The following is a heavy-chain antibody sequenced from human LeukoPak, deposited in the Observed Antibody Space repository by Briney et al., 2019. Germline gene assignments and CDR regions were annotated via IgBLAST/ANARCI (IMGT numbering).Heavy chain of an antibody. CDR3: ATETIGRHYDY. CDR2: ISGSGGST. V-gene: IGHV3-23*01. J-gene: IGHJ4*02. D-gene: IGHD1-14*01. Sequence: GGSLRLSCAASGFTFSSYAMSWVRQAPGKGLEWVSAISGSGGSTYYADSVRGRFTISRDNAKNSMYLQMDSLRDEDTAVYYCATETIGRHYDYWGQGTLLTVSS. CDR1: GFTFSSYA.